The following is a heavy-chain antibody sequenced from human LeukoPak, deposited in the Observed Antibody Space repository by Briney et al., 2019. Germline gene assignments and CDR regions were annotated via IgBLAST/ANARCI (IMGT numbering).Heavy chain of an antibody. Sequence: SQTLSLTCAMSGDSVSSNSAAWNWIRQSPSRGLEWPGRTYYRSKWYNEYAASVKSRIIINPDTSKNQFSLQLNSVTPEDTAVYYCARQTTSSKYYGLDVWSQGITVTVSS. CDR1: GDSVSSNSAA. V-gene: IGHV6-1*01. CDR2: TYYRSKWYN. CDR3: ARQTTSSKYYGLDV. J-gene: IGHJ6*02. D-gene: IGHD1-14*01.